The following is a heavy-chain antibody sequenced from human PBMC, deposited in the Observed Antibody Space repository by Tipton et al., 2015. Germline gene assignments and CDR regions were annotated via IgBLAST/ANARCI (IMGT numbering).Heavy chain of an antibody. V-gene: IGHV4-39*01. CDR3: ARHLVRSDSLDI. CDR2: IYFRGST. D-gene: IGHD3-9*01. J-gene: IGHJ3*02. Sequence: TLSLTCTVSGGSLNSNTFYWGWIRQPPGKGLEWIGRIYFRGSTSYNLSVQSRVTISIDTSKKQFSLNLSSATAADTAVYFCARHLVRSDSLDIWGQGTMVTVSS. CDR1: GGSLNSNTFY.